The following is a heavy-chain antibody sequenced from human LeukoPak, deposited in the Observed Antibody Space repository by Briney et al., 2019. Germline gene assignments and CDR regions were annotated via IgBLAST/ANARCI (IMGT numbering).Heavy chain of an antibody. D-gene: IGHD4-17*01. CDR1: GGSFSGYY. J-gene: IGHJ4*02. V-gene: IGHV4-34*01. CDR3: ARDYGVTDY. Sequence: SETLSLTCAVYGGSFSGYYWSWIRQPPGKGLEWIGEINHSGSTNYNPSLKSRVTISVDTSKNQFSLKLSSVTAADAAVYYCARDYGVTDYWGQGTLVTVSS. CDR2: INHSGST.